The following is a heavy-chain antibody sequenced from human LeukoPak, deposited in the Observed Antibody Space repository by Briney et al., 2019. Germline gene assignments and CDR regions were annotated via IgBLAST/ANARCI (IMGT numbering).Heavy chain of an antibody. CDR2: IISSGTTI. J-gene: IGHJ4*02. V-gene: IGHV3-11*04. CDR1: GFTFSDYY. CDR3: ARHSSGWSFDY. D-gene: IGHD3-22*01. Sequence: PGGSLRLSCAASGFTFSDYYMSWIRQAPGKGLEWLSYIISSGTTIYYADSVKGRFTVSRDNAKNSLHPQMNSLRAEDTAVYYCARHSSGWSFDYWGQGTLVTVSS.